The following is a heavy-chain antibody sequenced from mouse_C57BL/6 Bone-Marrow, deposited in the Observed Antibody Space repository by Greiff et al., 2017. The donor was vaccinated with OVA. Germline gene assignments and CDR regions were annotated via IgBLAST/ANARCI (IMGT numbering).Heavy chain of an antibody. CDR2: ISPGNSDT. CDR1: GYTFTSYW. Sequence: EVQLQQSGTVLARPGASVKMSCKTSGYTFTSYWMHWVKQRPGPGLAWIGAISPGNSDTSYNQKFKGKAKLTAVTSAITAYMELSSLTNEDAAVYYCTREGYPAWFAYWGQGTLVTVSA. V-gene: IGHV1-5*01. J-gene: IGHJ3*01. CDR3: TREGYPAWFAY. D-gene: IGHD2-2*01.